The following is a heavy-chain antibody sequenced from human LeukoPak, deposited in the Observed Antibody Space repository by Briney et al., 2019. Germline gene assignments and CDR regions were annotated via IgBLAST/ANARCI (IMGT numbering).Heavy chain of an antibody. Sequence: PSETLSLTCTVSGGSISSYYWSWIRQPPGKGLEWIGYIYYSGSTNYNPSLKSRVTISVDTSKNQFSLKLSSVTAADTAVYYCARERRDGYNRAVDYWGQGTLATVSS. CDR1: GGSISSYY. V-gene: IGHV4-59*01. J-gene: IGHJ4*02. CDR3: ARERRDGYNRAVDY. CDR2: IYYSGST. D-gene: IGHD5-24*01.